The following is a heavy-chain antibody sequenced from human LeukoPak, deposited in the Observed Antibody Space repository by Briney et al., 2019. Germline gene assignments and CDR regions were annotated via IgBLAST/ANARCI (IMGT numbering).Heavy chain of an antibody. V-gene: IGHV4-59*01. D-gene: IGHD2-2*01. CDR1: GGSISSYY. CDR3: ARPVRYCSSTSCYNWFDP. CDR2: IYCSGST. Sequence: SETLSLTCTVSGGSISSYYWSWIRQPPGKGLEWIGYIYCSGSTNYNPSLKSRVTISVDTSKNQFSLKLSSVTAADTAVYYCARPVRYCSSTSCYNWFDPWGQGTLVTVSS. J-gene: IGHJ5*02.